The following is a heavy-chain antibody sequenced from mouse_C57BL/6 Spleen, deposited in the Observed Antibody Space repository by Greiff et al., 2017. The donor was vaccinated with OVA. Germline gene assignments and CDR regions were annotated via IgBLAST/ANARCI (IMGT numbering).Heavy chain of an antibody. J-gene: IGHJ3*01. CDR2: IYPRSGNN. Sequence: VKLVESGAELARPGASVKLSCKASGYTFTSYGISWVKQRTGQGLEWIGEIYPRSGNNYYNEKFKGKATLTADKSSSTAYMELRSLTSEDSAVYFCASDYGSSTWFAYWGQGTLVTVSA. CDR1: GYTFTSYG. CDR3: ASDYGSSTWFAY. D-gene: IGHD1-1*01. V-gene: IGHV1-81*01.